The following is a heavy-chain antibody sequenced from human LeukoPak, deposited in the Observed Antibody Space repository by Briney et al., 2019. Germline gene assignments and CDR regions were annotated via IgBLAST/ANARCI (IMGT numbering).Heavy chain of an antibody. D-gene: IGHD4-11*01. CDR1: GGSISSHY. CDR3: ASSTVTDTRFDY. V-gene: IGHV4-59*11. Sequence: SETLSLTCTVSGGSISSHYWSWIRQPPGKGLEWIGYIYYSGSTKYNPSLKSRVTISVDTSKNQFSLKVSSVTAADTAVYYCASSTVTDTRFDYWGQGTLVTVFS. J-gene: IGHJ4*02. CDR2: IYYSGST.